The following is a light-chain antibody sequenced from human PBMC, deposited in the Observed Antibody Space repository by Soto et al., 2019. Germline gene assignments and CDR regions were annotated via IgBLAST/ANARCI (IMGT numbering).Light chain of an antibody. CDR3: KSGAGSNAYV. V-gene: IGLV2-8*01. CDR1: MGDIGGYDC. Sequence: QSALTQAPSASGSLGQAVTIFCTGTMGDIGGYDCVSCYQHPPGTAPQLVIYKVVQRPSGVPGRFSGPKTGSTASLTVSGLQAASVSDYFCKSGAGSNAYVFCIGTKVTV. CDR2: KVV. J-gene: IGLJ1*01.